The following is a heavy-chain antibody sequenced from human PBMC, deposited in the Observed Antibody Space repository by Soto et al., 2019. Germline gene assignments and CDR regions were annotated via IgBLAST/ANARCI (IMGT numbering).Heavy chain of an antibody. CDR2: INAGNGNT. CDR3: ARTAPISMVRGVRGWFDP. CDR1: GYTFTSYA. V-gene: IGHV1-3*01. Sequence: QVQLVQSGAEVKKPGASVKVSCKASGYTFTSYAMHWVRQAPGQRLEWMGWINAGNGNTKYSQKFQGRVTITRDTSASTAYMELSSLRSEDTAVDYCARTAPISMVRGVRGWFDPWGQGTLVTVSS. J-gene: IGHJ5*02. D-gene: IGHD3-10*01.